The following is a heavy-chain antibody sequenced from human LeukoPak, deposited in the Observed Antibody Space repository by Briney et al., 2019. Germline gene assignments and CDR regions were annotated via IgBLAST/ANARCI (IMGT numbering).Heavy chain of an antibody. CDR1: GGSISSSSYY. V-gene: IGHV4-39*01. D-gene: IGHD2-2*01. Sequence: SETLSLTCTVSGGSISSSSYYWGWIRQPPGKGLEWIGSIYYSGSTYYNPSLKSRVTISVDTSKNQFSLKLSSVTAADTAVYYCARLSSGTSFDYWGQGTLVTVSS. CDR3: ARLSSGTSFDY. J-gene: IGHJ4*02. CDR2: IYYSGST.